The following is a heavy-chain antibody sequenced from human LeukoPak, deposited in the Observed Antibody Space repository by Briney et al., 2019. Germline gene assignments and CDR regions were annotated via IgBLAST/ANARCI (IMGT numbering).Heavy chain of an antibody. V-gene: IGHV4-59*01. D-gene: IGHD3-10*01. J-gene: IGHJ6*02. Sequence: SETLSLTCTVSGGSISSYYWSWIRRPPGKGLEWIGYIYYSGSTNYNPSLKSRVTISVDTSKNQFSLKLSSVTAADTAVYYCARADYYGSGSYYTPMDVWGQGTTVTVSS. CDR2: IYYSGST. CDR3: ARADYYGSGSYYTPMDV. CDR1: GGSISSYY.